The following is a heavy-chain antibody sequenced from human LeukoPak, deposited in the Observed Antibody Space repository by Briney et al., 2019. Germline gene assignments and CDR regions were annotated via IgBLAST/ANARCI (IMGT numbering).Heavy chain of an antibody. J-gene: IGHJ4*02. CDR3: ARGITGYDSGWYGRGDTFDY. CDR2: IGTYNGNT. V-gene: IGHV1-18*01. CDR1: GYRFTTYS. Sequence: ASVKVSCKASGYRFTTYSISWVRQAPGQGLEWMGWIGTYNGNTNYAQKFQGRVTMTTDTSTSTVYMELRSLRSDDTAVYYCARGITGYDSGWYGRGDTFDYWGQGTLVTVSS. D-gene: IGHD6-19*01.